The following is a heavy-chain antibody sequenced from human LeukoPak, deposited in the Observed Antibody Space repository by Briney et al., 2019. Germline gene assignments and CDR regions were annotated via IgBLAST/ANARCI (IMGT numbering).Heavy chain of an antibody. CDR1: GGSLSSGGYY. Sequence: SETLSLTCTVSGGSLSSGGYYWSWIRQPPGKGLEWIGYIYHSGSTYYNPSLKSRVTISVDRSKNQFSLKLSSVTAADTAVYYSARDGGCSSTSCYVYWGQGTLVTVSS. D-gene: IGHD2-2*01. J-gene: IGHJ4*02. CDR3: ARDGGCSSTSCYVY. CDR2: IYHSGST. V-gene: IGHV4-30-2*01.